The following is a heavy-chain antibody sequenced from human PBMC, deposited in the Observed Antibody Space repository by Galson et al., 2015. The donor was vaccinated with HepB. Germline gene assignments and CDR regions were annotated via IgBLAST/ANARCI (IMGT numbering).Heavy chain of an antibody. CDR1: GLTFSNYV. D-gene: IGHD3-10*01. CDR2: ISASGGST. CDR3: GKDPFRTIRGGS. Sequence: SLRLSCAASGLTFSNYVMRWVRQAPGKGLEWVSSISASGGSTDYADSVKGRFTISRDNSKNTMWLQMNSLRVEDTAVYYCGKDPFRTIRGGSWGQGTLVTVSS. J-gene: IGHJ5*02. V-gene: IGHV3-23*01.